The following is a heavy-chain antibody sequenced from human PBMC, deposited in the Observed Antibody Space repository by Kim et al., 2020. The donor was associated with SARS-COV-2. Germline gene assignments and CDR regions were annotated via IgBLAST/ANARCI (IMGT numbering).Heavy chain of an antibody. CDR3: ARDTAAAMDV. D-gene: IGHD6-25*01. CDR2: T. V-gene: IGHV3-72*01. Sequence: TTSARSVKGRFIVSKENSKNSLYLQMNSLKPDYTAVYYCARDTAAAMDVWGQGTTGTVSS. J-gene: IGHJ6*02.